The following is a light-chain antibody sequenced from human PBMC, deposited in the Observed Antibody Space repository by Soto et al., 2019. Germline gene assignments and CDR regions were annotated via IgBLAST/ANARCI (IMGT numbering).Light chain of an antibody. CDR1: SSDVGGNKY. CDR3: SAFTGTTYV. V-gene: IGLV2-14*03. J-gene: IGLJ1*01. Sequence: SALTQPASVSGPPGQSITISRTGTSSDVGGNKYVSWYQHYPGKAPKLMICDVSNRPSGVSNRFSGSKSGNTASLTISGLQAEDEADYYCSAFTGTTYVFGTGTKVTVL. CDR2: DVS.